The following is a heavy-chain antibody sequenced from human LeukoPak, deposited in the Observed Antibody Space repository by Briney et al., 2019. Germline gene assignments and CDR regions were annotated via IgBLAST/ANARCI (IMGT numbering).Heavy chain of an antibody. CDR1: GFTFSSYA. CDR3: TTDIGMVLNSGSYGDLAAFDI. V-gene: IGHV3-15*01. Sequence: GGSLRLSCAASGFTFSSYAMSWVRQAPGKGLEWVGRIKSKTDGGTTDYAAPVKGRFTISRDDSKNTLYLQMNSLKTEDTAVYYCTTDIGMVLNSGSYGDLAAFDIWGQGTMVTVSS. D-gene: IGHD1-26*01. CDR2: IKSKTDGGTT. J-gene: IGHJ3*02.